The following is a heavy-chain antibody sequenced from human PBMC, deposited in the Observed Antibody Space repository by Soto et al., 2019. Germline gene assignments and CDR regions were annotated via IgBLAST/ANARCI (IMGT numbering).Heavy chain of an antibody. J-gene: IGHJ4*02. CDR2: INQDGSEK. Sequence: EVQLVDSGGGLVQPGGSLRLSCAASRFTFNSYWMSWVRQAPGKGLERVANINQDGSEKFYVDSVKGRFTISRDNAKNSLYLQMNSLRDEDTAVYYCARDKGYLDYWGQGTLVTVSS. D-gene: IGHD2-2*01. V-gene: IGHV3-7*01. CDR1: RFTFNSYW. CDR3: ARDKGYLDY.